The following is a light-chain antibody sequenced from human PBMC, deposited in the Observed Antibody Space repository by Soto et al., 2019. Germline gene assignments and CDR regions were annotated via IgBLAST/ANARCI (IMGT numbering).Light chain of an antibody. Sequence: QSALTQPASVSGSPGQSITISCTGTSSDVGGYNHVSWYQQHPGKAPKLMIYDVSNRPSGVSNRFSGSKSGNTASLTISGLQAEDEADYYCSSYTSSSIYVVFGGGTKVTVL. CDR3: SSYTSSSIYVV. V-gene: IGLV2-14*01. CDR1: SSDVGGYNH. J-gene: IGLJ2*01. CDR2: DVS.